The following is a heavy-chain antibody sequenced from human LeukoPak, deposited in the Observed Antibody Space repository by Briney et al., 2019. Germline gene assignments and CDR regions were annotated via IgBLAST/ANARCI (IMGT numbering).Heavy chain of an antibody. CDR3: ARDQLPPGVYCTNGVCSGDAFDI. V-gene: IGHV3-21*01. D-gene: IGHD2-8*01. Sequence: GGSLRLSCAASGFTFSSYSMNWVRQAPGKGLEWVSSISSSSSYIYYADSVKGRFTISRDNAKNSLYLQMNSLRAEDTAVYYCARDQLPPGVYCTNGVCSGDAFDIWGQGTMVTVSS. CDR1: GFTFSSYS. CDR2: ISSSSSYI. J-gene: IGHJ3*02.